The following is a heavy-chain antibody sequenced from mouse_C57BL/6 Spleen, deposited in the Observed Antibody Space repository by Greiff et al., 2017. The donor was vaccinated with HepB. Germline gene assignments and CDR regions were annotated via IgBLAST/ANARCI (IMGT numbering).Heavy chain of an antibody. CDR2: ISSGSSTI. CDR1: GFTFSDYG. CDR3: ARGGYYGSGFDY. D-gene: IGHD1-1*01. J-gene: IGHJ2*01. Sequence: EVMLVESGGGLVKPGGSLKLSCAASGFTFSDYGMHWVRQAPEKGLEWVAYISSGSSTIYYADTVKGRFTISRDNAKNTLVLQMTSLRSEDTAMYYCARGGYYGSGFDYWGQGTTLTVSS. V-gene: IGHV5-17*01.